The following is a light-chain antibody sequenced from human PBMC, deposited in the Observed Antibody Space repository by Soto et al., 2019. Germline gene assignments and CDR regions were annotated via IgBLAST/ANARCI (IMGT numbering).Light chain of an antibody. Sequence: IRLTQSPSYLCAYVGDRVSMXCRASHALSSDIAWYQQNPGKAPKLLVSVASTLQSGGPSRFSGSGSGTDFSLSINSRQPEDFATYYGQQLNSYRLTFGGGTKVDIK. CDR3: QQLNSYRLT. CDR2: VAS. V-gene: IGKV1-9*01. J-gene: IGKJ4*01. CDR1: HALSSD.